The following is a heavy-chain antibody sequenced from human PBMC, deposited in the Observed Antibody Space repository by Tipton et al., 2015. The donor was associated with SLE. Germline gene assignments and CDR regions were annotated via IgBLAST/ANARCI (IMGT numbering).Heavy chain of an antibody. CDR1: GDSISSASYY. D-gene: IGHD3-16*01. CDR3: ARSRYNVLWNDALDI. J-gene: IGHJ3*02. CDR2: IYTSGST. V-gene: IGHV4-61*02. Sequence: GLVKPSQTLSLSCTVSGDSISSASYYWSWIRQPAGKGLEWIGRIYTSGSTNYNPSLKSRVSISLDTSKKRFSLNLSSVTAADTAVYYCARSRYNVLWNDALDIWGQGTMVTVSS.